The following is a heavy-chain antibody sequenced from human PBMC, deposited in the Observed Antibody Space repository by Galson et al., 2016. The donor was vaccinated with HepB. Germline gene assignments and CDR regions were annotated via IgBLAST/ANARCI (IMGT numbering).Heavy chain of an antibody. Sequence: SVKVSCKASGYTFTSYGISWVRQAPGQGLEWMGWISAYSGNTNYAQKLQGRVTMTTDTSTTTAYMELRSLRSDDTAVYYCARGHRTYYYDSRGYSYFDYWGQGTLVTVSS. CDR2: ISAYSGNT. V-gene: IGHV1-18*04. J-gene: IGHJ4*02. D-gene: IGHD3-22*01. CDR1: GYTFTSYG. CDR3: ARGHRTYYYDSRGYSYFDY.